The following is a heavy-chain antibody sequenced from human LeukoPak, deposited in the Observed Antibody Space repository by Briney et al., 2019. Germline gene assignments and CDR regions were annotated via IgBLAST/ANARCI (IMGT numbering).Heavy chain of an antibody. D-gene: IGHD1-26*01. V-gene: IGHV3-23*01. CDR3: AKDRGSYYRN. CDR1: GLTSSNYA. J-gene: IGHJ4*02. Sequence: PGGSLRLSCAASGLTSSNYAMSWVRQAPGKGLEWVSTISDNGGTTYYADSVKGRFTSSRDNSKNTLYLQMNSLRADDTAVYYCAKDRGSYYRNWGQGTLVTVSS. CDR2: ISDNGGTT.